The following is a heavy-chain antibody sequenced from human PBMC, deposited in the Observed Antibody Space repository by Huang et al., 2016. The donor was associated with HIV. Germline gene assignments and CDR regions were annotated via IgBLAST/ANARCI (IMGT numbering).Heavy chain of an antibody. Sequence: EVKVLESGGGLVQPGGSLRLSCVASGFTFNKYAMSWVRQDPGKGLAWVSLSSGNGNKTYSADSVKGRFTISRDNSKNTVYLQMNSLRAEDAALYHCTVLLDYWGQGTPVTVSS. CDR1: GFTFNKYA. V-gene: IGHV3-23*01. CDR3: TVLLDY. J-gene: IGHJ4*02. CDR2: SSGNGNKT.